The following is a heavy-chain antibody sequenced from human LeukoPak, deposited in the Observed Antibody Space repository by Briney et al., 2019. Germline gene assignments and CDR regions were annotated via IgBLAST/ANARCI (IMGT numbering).Heavy chain of an antibody. CDR3: VTAAGTIHDAFDI. Sequence: SQTLSLTCAISGDSASSNSAAWNWIRQSPSRGLEWLGRTYYRSKRYNDYAVSVKSRITINPDTSKNQFSLQLNSVTPEDTAVYYCVTAAGTIHDAFDIWGQGTMVTVSS. CDR2: TYYRSKRYN. D-gene: IGHD6-13*01. CDR1: GDSASSNSAA. V-gene: IGHV6-1*01. J-gene: IGHJ3*02.